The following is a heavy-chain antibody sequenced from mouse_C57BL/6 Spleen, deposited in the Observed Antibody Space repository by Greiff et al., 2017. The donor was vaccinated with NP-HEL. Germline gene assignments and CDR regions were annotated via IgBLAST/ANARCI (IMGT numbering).Heavy chain of an antibody. V-gene: IGHV5-4*01. D-gene: IGHD2-5*01. CDR1: GFTFSSYA. CDR3: ARDRVYYSKGYAMDY. CDR2: ISDGGSYT. Sequence: DVMLVESGGGLVKPGGSLKLSCAASGFTFSSYAMSWVRQTPEKRLEWVATISDGGSYTYYPDNVKGRFTISRDNAKNNLYLQMSHLKSEDTAMYYCARDRVYYSKGYAMDYWGQGTSVTVSS. J-gene: IGHJ4*01.